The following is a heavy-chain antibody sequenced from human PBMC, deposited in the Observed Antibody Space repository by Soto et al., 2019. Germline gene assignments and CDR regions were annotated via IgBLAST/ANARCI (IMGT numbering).Heavy chain of an antibody. V-gene: IGHV3-21*01. J-gene: IGHJ4*02. CDR1: GFTFSTYS. D-gene: IGHD4-4*01. CDR3: AREGINNYNEYYFDS. CDR2: ISGSGNYT. Sequence: GGALRLSCAASGFTFSTYSMNWVRQSPGKGLEWVSSISGSGNYTHYADFLRGRFTISRDNAKTSLYLQMNSLRAEDTAVYYCAREGINNYNEYYFDSWGQGTVVTVSS.